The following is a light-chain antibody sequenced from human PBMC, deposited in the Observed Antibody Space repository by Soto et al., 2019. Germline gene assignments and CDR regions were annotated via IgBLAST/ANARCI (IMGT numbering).Light chain of an antibody. CDR3: SSYAGSSNV. CDR1: SSDVGGYNY. CDR2: EVN. Sequence: QSALTQPPSASASPGQSVAISCTGTSSDVGGYNYVSWYQQHPGKAPKLMIYEVNKRPSGVPDRFSGSKSGNTASLTVSGLQAEDEADYYCSSYAGSSNVFGTGTKLTVL. J-gene: IGLJ1*01. V-gene: IGLV2-8*01.